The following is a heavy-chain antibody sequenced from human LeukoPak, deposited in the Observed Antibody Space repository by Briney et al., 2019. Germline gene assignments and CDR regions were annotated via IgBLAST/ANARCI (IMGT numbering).Heavy chain of an antibody. CDR2: ISASYSTI. D-gene: IGHD2-8*01. V-gene: IGHV3-48*02. CDR3: ARAGWSDY. Sequence: AGSLSLSCAVSGFTFRSYDINWVRQAPGKGLEWVSFISASYSTINYAESVMGRFTISRDNAKNSLYLQMNSLRDEDTAVYYCARAGWSDYWGQGTLVTVSS. J-gene: IGHJ4*02. CDR1: GFTFRSYD.